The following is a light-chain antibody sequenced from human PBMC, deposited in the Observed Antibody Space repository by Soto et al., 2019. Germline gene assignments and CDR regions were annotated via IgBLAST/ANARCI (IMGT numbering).Light chain of an antibody. CDR2: EVS. J-gene: IGLJ1*01. CDR1: SSDVGGCKF. Sequence: QSVLTQPASVSGSPGQSITISCTGTSSDVGGCKFVSWYQQHPGKAHKLMIYEVSNRPSGVSSRFSGSKSGNTASLTISGLQAEDEADYYCGSYTGSIYVFGTGTKVTVL. CDR3: GSYTGSIYV. V-gene: IGLV2-14*01.